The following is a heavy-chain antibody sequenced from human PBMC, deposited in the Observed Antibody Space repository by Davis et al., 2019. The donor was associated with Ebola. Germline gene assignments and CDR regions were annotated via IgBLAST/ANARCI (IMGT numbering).Heavy chain of an antibody. Sequence: ASVKVSCKASGGTFSSYAINWVRQATGQGLEWMGWMNPNSGNTGYAQKFQGRVTMTRNTSISTAYMELSSLRSEDTAVYYCARGTTPSITIFGVVINYGMDVWGQGTTVTVSS. J-gene: IGHJ6*02. V-gene: IGHV1-8*02. CDR3: ARGTTPSITIFGVVINYGMDV. CDR2: MNPNSGNT. CDR1: GGTFSSYA. D-gene: IGHD3-3*01.